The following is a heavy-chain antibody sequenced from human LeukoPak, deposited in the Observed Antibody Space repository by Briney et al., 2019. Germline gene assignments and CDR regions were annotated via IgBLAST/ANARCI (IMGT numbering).Heavy chain of an antibody. D-gene: IGHD4-17*01. J-gene: IGHJ5*02. CDR3: ARDGNFGYGDYDDWFDP. CDR2: IYYSGST. Sequence: PSETLSLTCTVSGGSISSSSYYWGWIRQPPGKGLEWIGSIYYSGSTYYNPSLKSRVTISVDTSKNQFSLKLSSVTAADTAVYYCARDGNFGYGDYDDWFDPWGQGTLVTVSS. V-gene: IGHV4-39*07. CDR1: GGSISSSSYY.